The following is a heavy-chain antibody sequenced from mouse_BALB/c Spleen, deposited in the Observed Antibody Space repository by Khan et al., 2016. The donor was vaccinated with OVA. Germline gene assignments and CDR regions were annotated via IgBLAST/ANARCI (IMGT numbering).Heavy chain of an antibody. Sequence: QVRLQQSGAELARPGASVKLSCKSSGYTFTSYWMQWVKQRPGQGLEWIGAIYPGDGDTRYTQKFKGKATLTADKSSSTAYMQLSSLASEDSAVYYCASDRYDYFDYWGQGTTLTVSS. CDR1: GYTFTSYW. CDR3: ASDRYDYFDY. D-gene: IGHD2-14*01. V-gene: IGHV1-87*01. J-gene: IGHJ2*01. CDR2: IYPGDGDT.